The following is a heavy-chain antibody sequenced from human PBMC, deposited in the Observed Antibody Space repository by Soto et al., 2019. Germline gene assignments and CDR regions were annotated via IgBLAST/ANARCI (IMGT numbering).Heavy chain of an antibody. J-gene: IGHJ6*02. Sequence: EMQLVESGGGLVQPGASLRLSCAASGFMFNRYSMNWVRQAPGKGLEWVAYISSSGANVYYANSVRGRLTIPRDNVNNLVYLQMNSLRDEDTAQYYCARDRGIFVGMDVWGQGTTVAVSS. CDR3: ARDRGIFVGMDV. CDR1: GFMFNRYS. V-gene: IGHV3-48*02. CDR2: ISSSGANV. D-gene: IGHD1-26*01.